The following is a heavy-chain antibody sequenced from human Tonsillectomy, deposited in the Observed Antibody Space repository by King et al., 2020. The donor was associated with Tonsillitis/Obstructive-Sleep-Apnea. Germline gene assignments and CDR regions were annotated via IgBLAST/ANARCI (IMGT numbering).Heavy chain of an antibody. V-gene: IGHV3-48*03. Sequence: VQLVGSGGGLVQPGGSLRLSCAASGFIFSDYEMNWVRQAPGKGLEWVSYISSIGSIIYYADSVKGRFTISRDNANNSLYLQMNSLRAEDSAVYYCGGDYNGYDYPFIDSWGQGPLVTVSS. CDR1: GFIFSDYE. CDR3: GGDYNGYDYPFIDS. D-gene: IGHD5-12*01. CDR2: ISSIGSII. J-gene: IGHJ5*01.